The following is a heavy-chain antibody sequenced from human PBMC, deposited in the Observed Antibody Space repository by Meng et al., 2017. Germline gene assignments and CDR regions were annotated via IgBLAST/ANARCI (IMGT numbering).Heavy chain of an antibody. CDR3: ARVRRWAFDI. D-gene: IGHD3-10*01. J-gene: IGHJ3*02. Sequence: QVQLQQWGEGLLKPSETLSLTCAVYGGSFSGYYWSWIRQPPGKGLEWIGEINHSGSTNYNPSLKSRVTVSVDTSKNQFSLKLSSVTAADTAVYYCARVRRWAFDIWGQGTMVTVSS. CDR2: INHSGST. V-gene: IGHV4-34*01. CDR1: GGSFSGYY.